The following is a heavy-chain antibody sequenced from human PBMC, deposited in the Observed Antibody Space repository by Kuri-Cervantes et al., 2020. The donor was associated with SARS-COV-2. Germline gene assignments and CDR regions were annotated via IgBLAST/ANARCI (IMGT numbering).Heavy chain of an antibody. CDR2: ISGSGGST. J-gene: IGHJ4*02. CDR1: GFTFSSYA. V-gene: IGHV3-23*01. Sequence: GESLKISCAASGFTFSSYAMSWVRQAPGKGLEWVSAISGSGGSTYYADSVKGRFTISRDNSKNTLYLQMNSLRAEDTAVYYCAKEEYCGGDCSLGYFDYWGQGTLVTVSS. CDR3: AKEEYCGGDCSLGYFDY. D-gene: IGHD2-21*01.